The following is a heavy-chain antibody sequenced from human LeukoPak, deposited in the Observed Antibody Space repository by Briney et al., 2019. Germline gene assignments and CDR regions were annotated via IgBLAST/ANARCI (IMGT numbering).Heavy chain of an antibody. J-gene: IGHJ4*02. CDR1: GGSISSSSYY. CDR2: IYYSGST. D-gene: IGHD6-13*01. V-gene: IGHV4-39*07. Sequence: SETLSLTCTVSGGSISSSSYYWGWIRQPPGKGLEWIGSIYYSGSTYYNPSLKSRVTISVDTSKNQFSLKLSSVTAADTAVYYCARDEQDYFDYWGQGTLVTVSS. CDR3: ARDEQDYFDY.